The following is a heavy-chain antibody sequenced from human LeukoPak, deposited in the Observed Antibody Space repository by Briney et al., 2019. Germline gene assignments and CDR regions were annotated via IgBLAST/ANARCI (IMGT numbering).Heavy chain of an antibody. J-gene: IGHJ5*02. D-gene: IGHD6-13*01. V-gene: IGHV3-30*18. Sequence: GGSLRLSCAASGFTFSSYGMHWVRQAPGKGLEWVAVISYDGSNKYYADSVKGRFTISRDNSKNTLYLQMNSLRAEDTAVYYCAKDLIAAAAEPLNWFDPWGQGTLVTVSS. CDR2: ISYDGSNK. CDR1: GFTFSSYG. CDR3: AKDLIAAAAEPLNWFDP.